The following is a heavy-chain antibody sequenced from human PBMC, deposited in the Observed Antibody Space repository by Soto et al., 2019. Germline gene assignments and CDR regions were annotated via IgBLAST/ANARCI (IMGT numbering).Heavy chain of an antibody. CDR3: AKEVYGAARGAMDV. J-gene: IGHJ6*02. V-gene: IGHV3-23*01. Sequence: EVQLLESGGGLVQPGGSLRLSCAASGFTFSNNVMSWVRQAPGKGLEWVSGINDNGGDTYYADSVKGRCTISRDNSKNTPYLQMNSLRAEDTAVYYCAKEVYGAARGAMDVWGQGTTVTVSS. D-gene: IGHD2-8*01. CDR1: GFTFSNNV. CDR2: INDNGGDT.